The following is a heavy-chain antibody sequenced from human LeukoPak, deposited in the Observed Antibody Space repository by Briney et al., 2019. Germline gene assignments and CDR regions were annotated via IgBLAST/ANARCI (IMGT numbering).Heavy chain of an antibody. CDR3: AKDRITGTPYYFDY. D-gene: IGHD1-20*01. V-gene: IGHV3-33*06. J-gene: IGHJ4*02. CDR1: GFTFSSYG. Sequence: GGSLRLSCAASGFTFSSYGMHWVRQAPGKGLEWVAVIWYDGSNKYYADSVKGRFTISRDNSKNTLYLQMDSLRAEDTAVYYCAKDRITGTPYYFDYWGQGTLVTVSS. CDR2: IWYDGSNK.